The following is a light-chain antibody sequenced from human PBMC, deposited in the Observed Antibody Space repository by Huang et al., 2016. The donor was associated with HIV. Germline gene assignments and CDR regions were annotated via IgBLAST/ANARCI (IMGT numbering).Light chain of an antibody. CDR2: DAS. CDR3: QQFDTPPIT. Sequence: DIQMTQSPSSLPASLGDRVTITCPASRDIANYLNWYQQKPGKAPNLLIYDASNLNKGVPSRFSGSGSGTDFTFTISSLQPEDIATYYCQQFDTPPITFGQGTRLDFK. V-gene: IGKV1-33*01. CDR1: RDIANY. J-gene: IGKJ5*01.